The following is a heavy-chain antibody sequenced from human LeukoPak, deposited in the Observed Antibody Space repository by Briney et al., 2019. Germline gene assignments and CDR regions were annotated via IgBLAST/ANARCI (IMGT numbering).Heavy chain of an antibody. J-gene: IGHJ6*02. CDR3: ARPNCGGECYFSGYGMDV. CDR2: VRYDGSDE. V-gene: IGHV3-30*04. CDR1: GFSFTSYG. D-gene: IGHD2-21*01. Sequence: GGSLRLSCTASGFSFTSYGMHWVRQGPGKGLEWVAVVRYDGSDEHYADSVKGRFTISRDNSKTTLYLQMNNLREEYTAVYYCARPNCGGECYFSGYGMDVWGQGTTVTVSS.